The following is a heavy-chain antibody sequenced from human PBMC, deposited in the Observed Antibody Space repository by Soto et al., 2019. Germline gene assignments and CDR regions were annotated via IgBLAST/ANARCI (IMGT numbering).Heavy chain of an antibody. V-gene: IGHV1-18*01. CDR1: GYTFTSQG. CDR3: ARDTDDWNFPYYFDY. Sequence: QVQLVQSGAEVKKPGASVKVSCQASGYTFTSQGISWARQAPGQGLEWMGWISGHKGQTKYAQKFHGRVTMTADTSTRTAYMELSSLRSADTAVYYCARDTDDWNFPYYFDYWGQGTLVTVSS. CDR2: ISGHKGQT. D-gene: IGHD1-7*01. J-gene: IGHJ4*02.